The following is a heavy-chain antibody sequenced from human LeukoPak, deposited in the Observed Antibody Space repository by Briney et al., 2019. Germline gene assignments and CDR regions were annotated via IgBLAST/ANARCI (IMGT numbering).Heavy chain of an antibody. Sequence: ASVKVSCKASGYTFTSYGISWVRQAPGQGLEWMGIINPSGGSTSYAQKFQGRVTMTRDMSTSTDYMELSSLRSEDTALYYCAKDSGVAVAEYYFDYWGQGTLVTVSS. CDR3: AKDSGVAVAEYYFDY. CDR2: INPSGGST. CDR1: GYTFTSYG. D-gene: IGHD6-19*01. V-gene: IGHV1-46*01. J-gene: IGHJ4*02.